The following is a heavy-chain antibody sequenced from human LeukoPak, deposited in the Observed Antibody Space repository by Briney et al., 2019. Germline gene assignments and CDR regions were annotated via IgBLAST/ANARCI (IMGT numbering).Heavy chain of an antibody. D-gene: IGHD6-19*01. CDR3: ARGFGGWLYYFDY. V-gene: IGHV4-34*01. CDR2: INHSGST. CDR1: GGSFSGYY. Sequence: SETLSLTCAVYGGSFSGYYWSWIRQPPGKGLEWMGEINHSGSTNYNPSLKSRVTISVDTSKNQFSLKLSSVTAADTAVYYCARGFGGWLYYFDYRGQGTLVTVSS. J-gene: IGHJ4*02.